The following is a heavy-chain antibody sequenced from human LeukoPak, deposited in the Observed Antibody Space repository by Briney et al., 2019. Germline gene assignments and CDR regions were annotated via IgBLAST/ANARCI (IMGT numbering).Heavy chain of an antibody. CDR1: GYIFTSYW. Sequence: GESLKISCKSSGYIFTSYWIAWVRQMPGKGLEWMGIIYPGDSDTRYSPSFQGHVSISVGKSINTAYLQWSSLKASDTAMYYCARHLYDSSGYRTLEADYWGQGTLVTVSS. V-gene: IGHV5-51*01. J-gene: IGHJ4*02. D-gene: IGHD3-22*01. CDR2: IYPGDSDT. CDR3: ARHLYDSSGYRTLEADY.